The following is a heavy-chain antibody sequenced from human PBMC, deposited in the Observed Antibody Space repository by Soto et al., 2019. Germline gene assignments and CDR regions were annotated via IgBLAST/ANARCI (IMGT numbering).Heavy chain of an antibody. D-gene: IGHD3-10*01. J-gene: IGHJ5*02. CDR3: ARISGSGHLGWFDP. CDR1: GFTFNTYG. V-gene: IGHV3-33*01. Sequence: GGSLRLSCLSSGFTFNTYGMFWARQAPGTGLEWVAGIWYDGSYKYYLDSVKGRFTVSRDNSKNTVYLQMNNLRGEDTAVYYCARISGSGHLGWFDPWGQGTLVTVSS. CDR2: IWYDGSYK.